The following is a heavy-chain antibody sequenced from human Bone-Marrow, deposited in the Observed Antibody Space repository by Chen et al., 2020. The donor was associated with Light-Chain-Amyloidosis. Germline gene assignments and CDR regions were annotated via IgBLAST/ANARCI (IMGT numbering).Heavy chain of an antibody. V-gene: IGHV5-51*01. Sequence: EVQLEQSGPEVIKPGESLKISCKGSGYTFPTYWIGWVRQMPGKGLEWMGGIYPDDSDASYSPSVEDQVTISADKSITTAYLQWRSLKASDTAMYYSARRRDGYYFDYWGQGTLVTVSS. J-gene: IGHJ4*02. CDR1: GYTFPTYW. CDR3: ARRRDGYYFDY. CDR2: IYPDDSDA. D-gene: IGHD5-12*01.